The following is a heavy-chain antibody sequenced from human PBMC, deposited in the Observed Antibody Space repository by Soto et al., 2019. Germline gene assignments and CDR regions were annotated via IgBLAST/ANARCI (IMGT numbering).Heavy chain of an antibody. CDR1: GYTFTSYG. CDR3: ARVGRRGYNWNYVQNYFDY. CDR2: ISAYNGNT. J-gene: IGHJ4*02. D-gene: IGHD1-7*01. V-gene: IGHV1-18*01. Sequence: ASVKVSCKAAGYTFTSYGISWGRQAPRQGLEWMGWISAYNGNTNYAQKLQGRVTMTTDTSTSTAYMELRSLRSDDTAVYYCARVGRRGYNWNYVQNYFDYWGQGTLVTVSS.